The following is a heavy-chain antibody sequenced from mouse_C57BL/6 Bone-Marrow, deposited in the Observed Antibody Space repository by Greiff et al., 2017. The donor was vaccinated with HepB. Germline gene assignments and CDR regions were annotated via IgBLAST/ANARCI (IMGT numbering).Heavy chain of an antibody. J-gene: IGHJ4*01. CDR2: IYPRGGNT. CDR3: ARRYYDSSNDSMDY. Sequence: QVQLKESGAELARPGASVKLSCKASGYTFTSYCISWVKQRTGQGLEWIGEIYPRGGNTYYNEKFKGKATLTADKSSSTAYMELRSLTSEDSAVYFCARRYYDSSNDSMDYWGQGTSVTVSS. V-gene: IGHV1-81*01. CDR1: GYTFTSYC. D-gene: IGHD1-1*01.